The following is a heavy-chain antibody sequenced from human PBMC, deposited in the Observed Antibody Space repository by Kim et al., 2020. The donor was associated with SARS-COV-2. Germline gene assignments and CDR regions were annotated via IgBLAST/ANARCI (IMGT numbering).Heavy chain of an antibody. V-gene: IGHV1-3*01. Sequence: GNTKYSDKFQGRVTITRDTSASTAYMELSSLRSEDTAVYYCARDQGVGDYWGQGALVTVSS. CDR2: GNT. D-gene: IGHD1-26*01. J-gene: IGHJ4*02. CDR3: ARDQGVGDY.